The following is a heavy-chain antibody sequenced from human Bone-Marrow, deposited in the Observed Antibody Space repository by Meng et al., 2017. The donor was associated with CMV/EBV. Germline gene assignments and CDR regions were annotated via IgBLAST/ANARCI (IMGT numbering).Heavy chain of an antibody. CDR1: GYTFSSYD. Sequence: ASVKVSCKASGYTFSSYDINWVRQATGQGLEWMGWMNPNSGNTGYAQKFQGRVTMTRNTSISTAYMEQSSLRSEDTAVYYCAGVRYHFWSGYYTARLFDYWGQGTLVTVSS. CDR3: AGVRYHFWSGYYTARLFDY. CDR2: MNPNSGNT. D-gene: IGHD3-3*01. V-gene: IGHV1-8*01. J-gene: IGHJ4*02.